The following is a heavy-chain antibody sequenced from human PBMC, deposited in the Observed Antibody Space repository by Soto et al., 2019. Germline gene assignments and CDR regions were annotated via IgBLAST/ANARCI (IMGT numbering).Heavy chain of an antibody. Sequence: PGESLKISCQGSGYTFTGHWISWVRQMPGKGLEWVGRIDPSDSYTDYSPTVQGHVTMSADKSINTAYLQWSSLQASDTAVYYCTRHTGYDSSLDYWGQGTLVTVSS. CDR2: IDPSDSYT. V-gene: IGHV5-10-1*01. CDR1: GYTFTGHW. D-gene: IGHD5-12*01. CDR3: TRHTGYDSSLDY. J-gene: IGHJ4*02.